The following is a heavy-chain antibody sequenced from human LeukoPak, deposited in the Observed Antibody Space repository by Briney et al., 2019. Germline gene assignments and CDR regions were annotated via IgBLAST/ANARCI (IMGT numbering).Heavy chain of an antibody. CDR2: ISSSGSTI. V-gene: IGHV3-11*01. D-gene: IGHD5-12*01. J-gene: IGHJ4*02. CDR3: ARDARGYDWVYFDY. CDR1: GFTFSDYY. Sequence: KSGGSLRLSCAASGFTFSDYYMSWIRQAPGKGLEWVSYISSSGSTIYYADSVKGRFTISRDNAKNSLYLQMNSLRAEDTAVYYCARDARGYDWVYFDYWGQGTLVTVSS.